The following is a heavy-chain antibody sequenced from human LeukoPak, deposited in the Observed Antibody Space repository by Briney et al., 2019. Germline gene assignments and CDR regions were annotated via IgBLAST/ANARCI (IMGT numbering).Heavy chain of an antibody. CDR3: ARLVWGGGSLDAFDI. CDR1: GFTVSSNY. J-gene: IGHJ3*02. CDR2: MYSGGTI. D-gene: IGHD3-16*01. Sequence: PGGSLRLSCAASGFTVSSNYMSWVRQAPGKGLEWVSAMYSGGTINYADSVKGRFTISRDNAKNTLYLQMNSLRAGDTAVYYCARLVWGGGSLDAFDIWGQGTMVTVSS. V-gene: IGHV3-66*04.